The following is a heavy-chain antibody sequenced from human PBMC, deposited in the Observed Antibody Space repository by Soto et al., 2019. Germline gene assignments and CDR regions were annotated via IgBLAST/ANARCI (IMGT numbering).Heavy chain of an antibody. CDR2: INYIGRT. V-gene: IGHV4-31*03. Sequence: SETLSLTCTFPVGSISSGAYYCHWIRQHPWKGLDWIGFINYIGRTSYNSSLMSRVTISLDTSKSQFSLKLSSVTAADTAVYYCARAAFCGSERYYFFDCWGQRILVTVSS. J-gene: IGHJ4*02. D-gene: IGHD2-21*01. CDR3: ARAAFCGSERYYFFDC. CDR1: VGSISSGAYY.